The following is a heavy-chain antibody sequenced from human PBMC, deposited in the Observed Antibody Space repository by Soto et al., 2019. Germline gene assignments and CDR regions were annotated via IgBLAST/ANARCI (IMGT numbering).Heavy chain of an antibody. D-gene: IGHD6-13*01. CDR2: ISGSGGST. V-gene: IGHV3-23*01. CDR3: AYSSTPFDY. CDR1: GVTFSSYA. J-gene: IGHJ4*02. Sequence: WGSLRLSCAASGVTFSSYAMTWVRQAPGKGLEWVSAISGSGGSTYYADSVKGRFTISRDNSKNTLYLQMNSLRAEDTAVYYCAYSSTPFDYWGQGNLVTVTP.